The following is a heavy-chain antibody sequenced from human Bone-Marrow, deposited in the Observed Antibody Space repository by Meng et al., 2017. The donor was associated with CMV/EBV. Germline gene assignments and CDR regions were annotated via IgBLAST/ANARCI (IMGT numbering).Heavy chain of an antibody. CDR2: IRSKAYGGTT. V-gene: IGHV3-49*04. CDR3: TGTYYFDSSGFSLPY. CDR1: GFTFGDYA. Sequence: GESLKISCTASGFTFGDYAMSWVRQAPGKGLEWLGFIRSKAYGGTTQYAASVKGRFTISRDDSKSIAYLQMNTLKTEDTAVYYCTGTYYFDSSGFSLPYCGQGTLVTVSS. D-gene: IGHD3-22*01. J-gene: IGHJ4*02.